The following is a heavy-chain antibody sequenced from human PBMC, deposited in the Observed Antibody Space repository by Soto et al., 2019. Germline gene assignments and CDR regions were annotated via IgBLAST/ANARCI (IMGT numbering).Heavy chain of an antibody. J-gene: IGHJ6*02. CDR3: AKDQGIAVAGTNYYYYGMDV. V-gene: IGHV3-30*18. Sequence: WGSLRLSCAASGFTFISYGIHFCRHPPFKWREWVAVISYDGSNKYYADSVKGRFTISRDNSKNTLYLQMNSLRAEDTAVYYCAKDQGIAVAGTNYYYYGMDVWGQGTTVTVSS. CDR2: ISYDGSNK. D-gene: IGHD6-19*01. CDR1: GFTFISYG.